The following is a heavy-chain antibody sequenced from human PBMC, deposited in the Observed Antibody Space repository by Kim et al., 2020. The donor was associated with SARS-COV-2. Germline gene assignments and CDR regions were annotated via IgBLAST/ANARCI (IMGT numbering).Heavy chain of an antibody. CDR3: ASIGGRAEYFQH. Sequence: SETLSLTCTVSGGSISSYYWSCIRQPPGKGLEWIGYIYYSGSTNYNPSLKSRVTISVDTSKNQFSLKLSSVTAADTAVYYCASIGGRAEYFQHWGQGTLVTVSS. CDR1: GGSISSYY. CDR2: IYYSGST. V-gene: IGHV4-59*13. J-gene: IGHJ1*01. D-gene: IGHD3-3*01.